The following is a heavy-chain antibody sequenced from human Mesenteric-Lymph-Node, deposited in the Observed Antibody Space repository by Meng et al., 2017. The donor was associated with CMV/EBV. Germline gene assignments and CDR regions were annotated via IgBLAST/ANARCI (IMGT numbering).Heavy chain of an antibody. V-gene: IGHV3-21*01. J-gene: IGHJ4*02. CDR1: GFTFSSYS. CDR3: ARDLGHDILTGYYNVGAFDY. Sequence: GESLKISCAASGFTFSSYSMNWVRQAPGKGLEWVSSISSSSSYIYYADSVKGRFTISRDNAKNSLYLQMNSLRAEDTAVYYCARDLGHDILTGYYNVGAFDYWGQGTLVTVSS. CDR2: ISSSSSYI. D-gene: IGHD3-9*01.